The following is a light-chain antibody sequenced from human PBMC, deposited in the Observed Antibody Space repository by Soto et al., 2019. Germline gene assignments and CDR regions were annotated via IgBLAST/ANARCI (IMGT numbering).Light chain of an antibody. J-gene: IGLJ1*01. Sequence: QSALTQPASVSGSPGQSITISCTGTSSDVGRYNYVSWYQHHPGKAPKLMIYEVSNRPSEISNRFSGSKSGNTASLTISGLQAEDEADYYCSSYTSISSDVFGTGTKLTVL. CDR3: SSYTSISSDV. CDR2: EVS. CDR1: SSDVGRYNY. V-gene: IGLV2-14*01.